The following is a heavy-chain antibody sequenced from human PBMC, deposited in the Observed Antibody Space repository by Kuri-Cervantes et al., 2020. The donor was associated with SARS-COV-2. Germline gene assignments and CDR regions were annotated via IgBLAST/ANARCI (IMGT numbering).Heavy chain of an antibody. CDR1: GFTFSSYD. D-gene: IGHD1-1*01. CDR3: AREGPGTVKLLGYFDY. J-gene: IGHJ4*02. CDR2: IGTAGDT. V-gene: IGHV3-13*04. Sequence: ETLSLTCAASGFTFSSYDMHWVRQATGKGLEWVSAIGTAGDTYYPGSVKGRFTISRENAKNSLYLQMNSLRAGDTAVYYCAREGPGTVKLLGYFDYWGQGTLVTVSS.